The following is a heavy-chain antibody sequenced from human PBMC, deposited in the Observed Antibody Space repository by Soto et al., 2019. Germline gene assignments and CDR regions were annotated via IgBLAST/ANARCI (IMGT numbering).Heavy chain of an antibody. V-gene: IGHV3-48*02. CDR1: GFTFSSYS. CDR2: ISGPRNSGTTK. Sequence: GGSLRLSCAASGFTFSSYSMNWARQAPGKGLEWVSYISGPRNSGTTKYYADSVKGRFTISRDNAKNSLYLQMNSLRDDDTAVYYCATSGTSGWDFGYWGQGTLVTVSS. D-gene: IGHD6-19*01. J-gene: IGHJ4*02. CDR3: ATSGTSGWDFGY.